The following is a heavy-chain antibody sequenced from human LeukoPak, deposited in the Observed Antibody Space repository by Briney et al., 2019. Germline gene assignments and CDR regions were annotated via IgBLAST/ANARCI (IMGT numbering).Heavy chain of an antibody. CDR1: GFTFSSFA. Sequence: PGGSLRLSFAASGFTFSSFAMSWVRQAPGKGLEWVSVIGGGGDNTYYAGYVKGRFTISRDNSKNTLYVQMNSLRAEDTAIYYCAKNRGSSRYSALDCWGQGTLVTVSS. J-gene: IGHJ4*02. CDR2: IGGGGDNT. V-gene: IGHV3-23*01. D-gene: IGHD2-15*01. CDR3: AKNRGSSRYSALDC.